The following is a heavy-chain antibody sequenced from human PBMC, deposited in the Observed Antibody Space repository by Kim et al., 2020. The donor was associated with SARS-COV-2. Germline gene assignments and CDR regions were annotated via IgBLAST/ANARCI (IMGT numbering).Heavy chain of an antibody. D-gene: IGHD6-6*01. J-gene: IGHJ4*02. Sequence: YYADSVKGRFTISSDNAKSSLYLQMNCLRAEDTAVYYCARFCFRQLAGYWGQGALVTVSS. V-gene: IGHV3-7*01. CDR3: ARFCFRQLAGY.